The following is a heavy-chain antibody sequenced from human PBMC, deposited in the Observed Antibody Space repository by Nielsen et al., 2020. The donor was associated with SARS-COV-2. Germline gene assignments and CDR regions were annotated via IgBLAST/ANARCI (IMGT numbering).Heavy chain of an antibody. J-gene: IGHJ4*02. CDR1: GFTFSSYG. Sequence: GGSLRLSCAASGFTFSSYGMHWVRQAPGKGLEWVAVIWYDGSNKYYADSVKGRFTISSDNSKNTLYLQMNSLRAEDTAVYYCASQSSIRYGFDYWGQGTLVTVSS. CDR2: IWYDGSNK. CDR3: ASQSSIRYGFDY. D-gene: IGHD3-3*02. V-gene: IGHV3-33*01.